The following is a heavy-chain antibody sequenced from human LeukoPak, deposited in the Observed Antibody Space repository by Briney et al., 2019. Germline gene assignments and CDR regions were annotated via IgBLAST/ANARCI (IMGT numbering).Heavy chain of an antibody. J-gene: IGHJ4*02. Sequence: GGSLRLSCAASGFTVSSNYMSWVRQAPGKGLEWVANIKQDGSGLYYVESVKGRFTISRDNAKNSLYLRMTSLRAEDTAVYYCARDPGRTGFDYWGQGTLVTVSS. D-gene: IGHD1/OR15-1a*01. CDR1: GFTVSSNY. V-gene: IGHV3-7*03. CDR2: IKQDGSGL. CDR3: ARDPGRTGFDY.